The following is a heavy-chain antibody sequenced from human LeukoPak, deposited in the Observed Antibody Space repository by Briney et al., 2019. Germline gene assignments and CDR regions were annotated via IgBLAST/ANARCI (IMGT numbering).Heavy chain of an antibody. V-gene: IGHV3-33*01. CDR1: GLPFSTNG. J-gene: IGHJ4*02. CDR3: ARDPYGSGGDFFDF. Sequence: GGSLRLPCVASGLPFSTNGMHWVRQAPGKGLEWVAVIWYDGSHENYAESVKGRFTISRDNSKSTLYLHMTRLRVEDTAVYYCARDPYGSGGDFFDFWGQGALVTVSS. D-gene: IGHD3-10*01. CDR2: IWYDGSHE.